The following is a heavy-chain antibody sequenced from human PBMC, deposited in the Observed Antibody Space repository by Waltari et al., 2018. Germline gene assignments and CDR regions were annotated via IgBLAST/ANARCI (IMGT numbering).Heavy chain of an antibody. V-gene: IGHV1-2*02. Sequence: QVQLGRSGAEVKKPGASVRVSCKASGYTVTDFYLHWVRQAPGQGLELMVWINPNSGDTTYAQKFQGRVTMTSDTSISTVYMELSGLSSDDTAVYYCARKYHYDYWGQGSLVTVSS. CDR1: GYTVTDFY. J-gene: IGHJ4*02. CDR2: INPNSGDT. CDR3: ARKYHYDY. D-gene: IGHD6-6*01.